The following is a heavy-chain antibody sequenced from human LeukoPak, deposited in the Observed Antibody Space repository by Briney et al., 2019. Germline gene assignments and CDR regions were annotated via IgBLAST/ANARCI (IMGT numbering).Heavy chain of an antibody. CDR2: IIPIFGTA. V-gene: IGHV1-69*13. J-gene: IGHJ4*02. CDR3: AKDDHPGLVRLTGNY. D-gene: IGHD3/OR15-3a*01. CDR1: GGTFSSYA. Sequence: SVKVSCKASGGTFSSYAISWVRRAPGQGLEWMGGIIPIFGTANYAQKFQGRVTITADESTSTAYMELSSLRSEDTAVYYCAKDDHPGLVRLTGNYWGQGTLVTVSS.